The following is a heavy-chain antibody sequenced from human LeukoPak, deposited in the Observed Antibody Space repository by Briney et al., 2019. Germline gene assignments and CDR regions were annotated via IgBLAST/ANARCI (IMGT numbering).Heavy chain of an antibody. Sequence: SETLSLTCSVSGGSINSYDWTWIRQPPGKGLEWIGRIYTSGSTNYNPSLKSRVTMSVDTSKNQFPLKLSSVTAADTAVYYCARLRILRYLDWIRGLGGFDYWGQGTLVTVSS. V-gene: IGHV4-4*07. J-gene: IGHJ4*02. CDR2: IYTSGST. CDR3: ARLRILRYLDWIRGLGGFDY. CDR1: GGSINSYD. D-gene: IGHD3-9*01.